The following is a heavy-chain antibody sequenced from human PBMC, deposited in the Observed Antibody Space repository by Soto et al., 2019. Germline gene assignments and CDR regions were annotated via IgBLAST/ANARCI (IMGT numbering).Heavy chain of an antibody. CDR2: ISAYSGNT. CDR3: ARERGGFDYFDY. D-gene: IGHD5-12*01. V-gene: IGHV1-18*01. Sequence: GPEVKKPGASVKVSCKASGYSFSSYSITWVRQASGQGLEWMGWISAYSGNTHFAQNFQDRVILTTGTSTNTAYMELRSLKSDVTAIYSCARERGGFDYFDYSGQGTQVTASS. J-gene: IGHJ4*02. CDR1: GYSFSSYS.